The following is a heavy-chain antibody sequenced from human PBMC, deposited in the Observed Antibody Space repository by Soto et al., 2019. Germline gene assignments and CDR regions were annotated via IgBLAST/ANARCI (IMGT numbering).Heavy chain of an antibody. J-gene: IGHJ4*02. D-gene: IGHD2-15*01. Sequence: QVQLQESGPGLVKPSETLSLTCTVSGGSISSYYWSWIRQPPGKGLEWIGYIYYSGSTNYNPSLKSRVTISVDTSKNQFSLKLSSVTAADTAVYYCARQPEGYCSGGSCSLPYFDYWGQGTLVTVSS. CDR1: GGSISSYY. CDR3: ARQPEGYCSGGSCSLPYFDY. CDR2: IYYSGST. V-gene: IGHV4-59*01.